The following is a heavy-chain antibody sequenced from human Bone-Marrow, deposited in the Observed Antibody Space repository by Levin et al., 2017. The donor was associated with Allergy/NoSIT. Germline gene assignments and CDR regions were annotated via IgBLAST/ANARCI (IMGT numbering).Heavy chain of an antibody. D-gene: IGHD3-9*01. CDR2: INPSGGST. CDR3: ARDRRHSDNDILTGYGLPGHWFDP. J-gene: IGHJ5*02. V-gene: IGHV1-46*01. Sequence: ASVKVSCKASGYTFTSYHMHWVRQAPGQGLEWMGIINPSGGSTSYAQKFQGRVTMTRDTSTSTVYMELSSLRSEDTAVYFCARDRRHSDNDILTGYGLPGHWFDPWGQGTLVTVSS. CDR1: GYTFTSYH.